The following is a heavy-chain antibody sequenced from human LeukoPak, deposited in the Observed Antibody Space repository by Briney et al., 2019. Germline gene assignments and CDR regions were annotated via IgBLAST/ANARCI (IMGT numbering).Heavy chain of an antibody. D-gene: IGHD5-18*01. CDR3: ARRGYNYEGFDY. Sequence: PGRSLRLSCAASGFTFSNYGMHWVRQAPGKGLEWVVVISDDGSNNNYADSVKGRFTIYRDNSKNTLYLQMNSLRAEDTGVYYCARRGYNYEGFDYWGQGTLVTVSS. CDR2: ISDDGSNN. CDR1: GFTFSNYG. J-gene: IGHJ4*02. V-gene: IGHV3-30*03.